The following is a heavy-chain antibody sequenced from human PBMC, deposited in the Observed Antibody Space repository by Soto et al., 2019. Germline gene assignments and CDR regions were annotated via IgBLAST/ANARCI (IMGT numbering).Heavy chain of an antibody. CDR1: GFTFSDYY. CDR3: ARGVVGATTPFDY. J-gene: IGHJ4*02. D-gene: IGHD1-26*01. V-gene: IGHV3-11*06. CDR2: ISSSSSYT. Sequence: PGGSLRLSCAASGFTFSDYYMSWIRQAPGKGLEWVSYISSSSSYTNYADSVKGRFTISRDNAKNSLYLQMNSLRAEDTAVYYCARGVVGATTPFDYWGQGTLVTVSS.